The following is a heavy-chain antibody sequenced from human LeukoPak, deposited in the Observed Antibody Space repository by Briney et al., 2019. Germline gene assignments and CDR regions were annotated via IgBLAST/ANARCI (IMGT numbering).Heavy chain of an antibody. CDR2: ISGSGGST. J-gene: IGHJ4*02. CDR1: GFTVSDFY. CDR3: APRSGYDSH. D-gene: IGHD5-12*01. V-gene: IGHV3-23*01. Sequence: AGGSLRLSCAASGFTVSDFYMSWVRQAPGKGLEWVSAISGSGGSTYYADSVKGRFTISRDNSKNTLYLQMNSLRAEDTAVYYCAPRSGYDSHWGQGTLVTVSS.